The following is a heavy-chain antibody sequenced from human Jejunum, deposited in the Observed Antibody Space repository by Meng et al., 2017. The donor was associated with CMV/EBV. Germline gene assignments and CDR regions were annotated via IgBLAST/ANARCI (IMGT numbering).Heavy chain of an antibody. V-gene: IGHV5-51*01. CDR1: GYNFANYW. J-gene: IGHJ5*01. CDR3: ARASSGWDKGWLDP. CDR2: IFPGDSDT. D-gene: IGHD6-19*01. Sequence: SGYNFANYWIALVRQMPGKGLEWMGMIFPGDSDTRYSPSFQGQVNISADTSINTAYLQWTSLRASDSAIYFCARASSGWDKGWLDPWGQGTLVTVSS.